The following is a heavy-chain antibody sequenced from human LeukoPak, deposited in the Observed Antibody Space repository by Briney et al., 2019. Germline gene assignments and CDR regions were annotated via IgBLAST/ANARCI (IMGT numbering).Heavy chain of an antibody. CDR2: INPNSGGT. V-gene: IGHV1-2*02. CDR3: ARDRGYSSKRLFQH. D-gene: IGHD6-19*01. Sequence: ASVKVSCKASGYTFTGYYMHWVRQAPGQGLEWMGWINPNSGGTNYAQKFQGRVTMTRDTSISTAYMELSRLGSDDTAVHYCARDRGYSSKRLFQHWGQGTLVTVSS. CDR1: GYTFTGYY. J-gene: IGHJ1*01.